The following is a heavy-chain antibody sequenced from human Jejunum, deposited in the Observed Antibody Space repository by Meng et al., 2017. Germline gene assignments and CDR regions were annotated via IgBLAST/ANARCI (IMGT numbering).Heavy chain of an antibody. CDR3: ARDPRTNWASRFFDN. CDR1: GGSVSTTDW. J-gene: IGHJ4*02. D-gene: IGHD1/OR15-1a*01. V-gene: IGHV4-4*02. Sequence: QGQLQESAPGLVRPSGTLSRTCAVSGGSVSTTDWWSWVRQPPGKGLEWIGEISRSGRANYNPSLKGRVTISLDRSMNLFSLKLDSVTAADAAVYYCARDPRTNWASRFFDNWGQGTLVTVSS. CDR2: ISRSGRA.